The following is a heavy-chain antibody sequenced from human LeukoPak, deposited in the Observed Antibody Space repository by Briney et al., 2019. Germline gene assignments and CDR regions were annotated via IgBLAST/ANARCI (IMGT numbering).Heavy chain of an antibody. Sequence: PGRSLRLSCVASGFTFSRYAMHWVRQAPGKGLEWVAVISYDGSNKYYADSVKGRFTISRDNSKNTLYLQMNSLRAEDTAVYYCARDRPHEAAAGLPWGQGTLVTVSS. D-gene: IGHD6-13*01. CDR1: GFTFSRYA. J-gene: IGHJ5*02. CDR3: ARDRPHEAAAGLP. V-gene: IGHV3-30-3*01. CDR2: ISYDGSNK.